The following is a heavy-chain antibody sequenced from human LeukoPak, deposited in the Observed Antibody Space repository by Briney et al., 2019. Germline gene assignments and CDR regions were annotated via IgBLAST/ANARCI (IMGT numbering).Heavy chain of an antibody. Sequence: ASVKVSCKASGYTFTGYYMHWVRQAPGQGLEWMGWINPNSGGTNYAQKFQGWVTMTRDTSISTAYMELSRLRSDDTAVYYCARGGTNLQLWPTGDWFDPWGQGTLVTVSS. CDR1: GYTFTGYY. D-gene: IGHD5-18*01. V-gene: IGHV1-2*04. CDR2: INPNSGGT. CDR3: ARGGTNLQLWPTGDWFDP. J-gene: IGHJ5*02.